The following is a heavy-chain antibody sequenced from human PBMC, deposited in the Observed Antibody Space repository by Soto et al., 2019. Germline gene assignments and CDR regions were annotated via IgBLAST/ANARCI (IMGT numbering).Heavy chain of an antibody. Sequence: GGSLRLSCAASGFTFSSYGMHWVRQAPGKGLEWVAVIWYDGSNKYYADSVKGRFTISRDNSKNTLYLQMNSLRAEDTAVYYCARDGPYNWNYKFSPALDYWGQGTLVTVSS. CDR3: ARDGPYNWNYKFSPALDY. CDR1: GFTFSSYG. J-gene: IGHJ4*02. D-gene: IGHD1-7*01. V-gene: IGHV3-33*01. CDR2: IWYDGSNK.